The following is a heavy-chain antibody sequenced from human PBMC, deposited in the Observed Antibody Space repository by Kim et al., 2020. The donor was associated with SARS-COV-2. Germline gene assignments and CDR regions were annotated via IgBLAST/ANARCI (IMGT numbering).Heavy chain of an antibody. CDR1: GFTFSSYS. CDR3: AREPDNNLVYGEI. V-gene: IGHV3-21*01. J-gene: IGHJ4*02. CDR2: ICSSSSYI. D-gene: IGHD4-17*01. Sequence: GGSLRLSCAASGFTFSSYSMNWVRQAPGKGLEWVSSICSSSSYIYYADSVKGRFTISRDNAENSLYLQMNSLRAEDTAVYYCAREPDNNLVYGEIWGQGTLVTVSS.